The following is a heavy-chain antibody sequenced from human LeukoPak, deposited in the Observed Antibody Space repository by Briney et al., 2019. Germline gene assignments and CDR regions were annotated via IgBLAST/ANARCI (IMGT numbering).Heavy chain of an antibody. V-gene: IGHV4-39*07. D-gene: IGHD2/OR15-2a*01. J-gene: IGHJ1*01. CDR2: IYFSGST. Sequence: SETLSLTCTVSGGSISSSSYYWGWIRQPPGKGLEWIGSIYFSGSTYYNPSLKSRVTISVDTSKNQFSLKLSSVTAADTAVYYCARALSAEYFQHWGQGTLVTVSS. CDR1: GGSISSSSYY. CDR3: ARALSAEYFQH.